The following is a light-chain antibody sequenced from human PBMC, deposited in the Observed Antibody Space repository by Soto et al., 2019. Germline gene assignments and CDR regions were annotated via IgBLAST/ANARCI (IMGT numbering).Light chain of an antibody. CDR2: EVS. V-gene: IGLV2-8*01. Sequence: QSALTQPPSASGSPGQSVTISCTGTSSDVGGYNYVSWYQQHPGKAPKLMISEVSKRTSGVPDRFSGSKSGNTASLTVSGLQADDEADYYCSSYAGSNNVLFGGGTKLTVL. J-gene: IGLJ2*01. CDR3: SSYAGSNNVL. CDR1: SSDVGGYNY.